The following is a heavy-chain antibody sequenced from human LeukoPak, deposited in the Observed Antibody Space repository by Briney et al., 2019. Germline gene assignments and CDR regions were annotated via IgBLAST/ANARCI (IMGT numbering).Heavy chain of an antibody. CDR3: ARDSGTTGEVKFDP. CDR2: IKKDGSEK. Sequence: PGGSLRLSRAASGFTFSSYWMSWVRQAPGKGLEWVANIKKDGSEKYYVDSVKGRFTISRDNAKTSLYLQMNSLRAEDTAVYYCARDSGTTGEVKFDPWGQGTLVTVSS. D-gene: IGHD3-10*01. J-gene: IGHJ5*02. CDR1: GFTFSSYW. V-gene: IGHV3-7*01.